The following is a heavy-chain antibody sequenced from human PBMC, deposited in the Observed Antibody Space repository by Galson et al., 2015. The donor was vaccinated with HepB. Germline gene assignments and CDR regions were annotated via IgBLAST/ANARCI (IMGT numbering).Heavy chain of an antibody. CDR3: AKGNSGSYSQNAGFDY. CDR1: GFTFDDYA. V-gene: IGHV3-9*01. Sequence: SLRLSCAASGFTFDDYAMHWVRQAPGKGLEWVSGISWNSDSIGYAGSVEGRFTISRDNAKNSLYLQMNSLRAEDTALYYCAKGNSGSYSQNAGFDYWGQGTLVTVSS. D-gene: IGHD1-26*01. CDR2: ISWNSDSI. J-gene: IGHJ4*02.